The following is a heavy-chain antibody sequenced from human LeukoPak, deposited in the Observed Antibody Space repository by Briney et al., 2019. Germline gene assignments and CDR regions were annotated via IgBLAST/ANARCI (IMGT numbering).Heavy chain of an antibody. V-gene: IGHV1-2*04. Sequence: ASVKVSCKASGYTFTGYYMHWVRQAPGQGLEWMGWINPNSGGTNYAQKFQGWVTMTRDTSISTVYMELSRLRSDDTAVYCCARIVGATTRGYFDYWGQGTLVTVSS. CDR1: GYTFTGYY. CDR2: INPNSGGT. D-gene: IGHD1-26*01. J-gene: IGHJ4*02. CDR3: ARIVGATTRGYFDY.